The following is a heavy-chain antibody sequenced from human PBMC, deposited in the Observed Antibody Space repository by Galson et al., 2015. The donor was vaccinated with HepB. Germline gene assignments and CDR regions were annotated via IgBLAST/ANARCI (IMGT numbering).Heavy chain of an antibody. D-gene: IGHD3-22*01. Sequence: SLRLSCAASGFTFSSYAMHWVRQAPGKGLEWVAVISYDGSNQYYADSVKGRFTISRDNAKKTLYLQMNSLRSEDTAVYYCAKDRVDYYDSDCHIDAFDVWGQGTVVTGSS. CDR3: AKDRVDYYDSDCHIDAFDV. J-gene: IGHJ3*01. V-gene: IGHV3-30-3*01. CDR1: GFTFSSYA. CDR2: ISYDGSNQ.